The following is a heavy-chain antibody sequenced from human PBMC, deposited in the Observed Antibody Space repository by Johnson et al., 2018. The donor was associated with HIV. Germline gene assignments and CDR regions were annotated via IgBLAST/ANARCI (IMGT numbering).Heavy chain of an antibody. CDR1: GFTFSTNW. V-gene: IGHV3-74*02. CDR3: ASLRDAFDI. J-gene: IGHJ3*02. Sequence: MLLVESGGDLVQPGGSLRLSCVGSGFTFSTNWMHWVRQAPGKGLVWVSRINSDGSSTSYAESVKGRFTISRDNAKNTLFLQMNSLRAEDTAVYYCASLRDAFDIWGQGTMVTVSS. CDR2: INSDGSST.